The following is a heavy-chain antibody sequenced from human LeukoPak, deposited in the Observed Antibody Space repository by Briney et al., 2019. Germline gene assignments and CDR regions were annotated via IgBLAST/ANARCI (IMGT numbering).Heavy chain of an antibody. Sequence: SETLSLTCTVPGGSINSSTYYWGWIRQPPGKGLEWIGSIHYSGSTYQNPSLKSRVTISVDTSKNHFSLKLRSVTAADTAVYYCARVQLGISRHDAFDIWGQGTMVTVSS. V-gene: IGHV4-39*07. J-gene: IGHJ3*02. CDR2: IHYSGST. CDR3: ARVQLGISRHDAFDI. D-gene: IGHD1-1*01. CDR1: GGSINSSTYY.